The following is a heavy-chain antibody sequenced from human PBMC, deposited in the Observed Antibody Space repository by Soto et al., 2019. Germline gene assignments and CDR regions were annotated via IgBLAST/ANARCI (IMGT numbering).Heavy chain of an antibody. CDR1: GDSISSGDYY. J-gene: IGHJ5*02. D-gene: IGHD6-6*01. Sequence: SETLSLTCTVSGDSISSGDYYWTWIRQPPGKGLEWIGNIYHSGTHYNPALKSRVTISVDKSKNQFSLKLRSVTAADTAVYYCARDRSRKWSHPRGQGTIVTVSS. CDR2: IYHSGT. CDR3: ARDRSRKWSHP. V-gene: IGHV4-30-4*01.